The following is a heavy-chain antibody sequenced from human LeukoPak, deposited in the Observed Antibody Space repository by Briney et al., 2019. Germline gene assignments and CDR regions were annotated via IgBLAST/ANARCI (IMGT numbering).Heavy chain of an antibody. CDR2: ISDTGVGT. CDR3: AKGVTGTRAFDI. V-gene: IGHV3-23*01. J-gene: IGHJ3*02. CDR1: GFTLSNYW. D-gene: IGHD1-7*01. Sequence: PSGGSLRLSCAASGFTLSNYWMSWVRQAPGKGLEWVSVISDTGVGTYYADSVKGRFTISRDNSRDTLYLQMNSLRADDTAVYYCAKGVTGTRAFDIWGQGTMVTVSS.